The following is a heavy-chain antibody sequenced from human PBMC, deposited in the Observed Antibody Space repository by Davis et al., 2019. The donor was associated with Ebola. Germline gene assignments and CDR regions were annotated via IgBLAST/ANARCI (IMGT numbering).Heavy chain of an antibody. V-gene: IGHV4-59*01. D-gene: IGHD4-11*01. CDR2: IYYSGST. J-gene: IGHJ4*02. CDR3: ASGSYSNYVGRIDY. CDR1: GGSISSYY. Sequence: MPSETLSLTCTVSGGSISSYYWSWIRQPPGKGLEWIGYIYYSGSTNYNPSLKSRVTISVDTSKNQFPLKLSSVTAAETAVYYCASGSYSNYVGRIDYWGQGTLVTVSS.